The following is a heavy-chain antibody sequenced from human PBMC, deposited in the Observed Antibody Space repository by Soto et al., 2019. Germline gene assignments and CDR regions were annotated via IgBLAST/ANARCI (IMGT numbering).Heavy chain of an antibody. V-gene: IGHV4-39*01. CDR2: IYYSGST. J-gene: IGHJ4*02. CDR1: GGSISSYY. CDR3: ARHRGTISLTDY. D-gene: IGHD3-9*01. Sequence: SETLSLTCTVSGGSISSYYWGWIRKPPGKGLEWIGSIYYSGSTYYNPSLKSRVTISVDTSKNQFSLKLSSVTATDTAVYYCARHRGTISLTDYWGQGTLVTVSS.